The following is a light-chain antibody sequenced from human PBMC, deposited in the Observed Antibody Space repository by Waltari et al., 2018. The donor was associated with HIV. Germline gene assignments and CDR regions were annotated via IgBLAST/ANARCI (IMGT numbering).Light chain of an antibody. Sequence: EIVMTQSPLSLAVIPGEPACISCRSSESLLRDNGHNYLDWFLQKPGQSPQLLIYLGSMRASGVPDRFRGSGSGTDFTLRISKVEAEDFGTYYCMQAHQIPITFGPGTKLHIK. V-gene: IGKV2-28*01. CDR2: LGS. CDR3: MQAHQIPIT. CDR1: ESLLRDNGHNY. J-gene: IGKJ3*01.